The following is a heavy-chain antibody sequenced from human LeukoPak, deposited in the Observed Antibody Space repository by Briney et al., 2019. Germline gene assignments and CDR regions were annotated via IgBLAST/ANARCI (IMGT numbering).Heavy chain of an antibody. CDR1: GFTFSSYA. J-gene: IGHJ4*02. CDR3: ASSPYTVTTPSFDY. V-gene: IGHV3-30-3*01. D-gene: IGHD4-17*01. Sequence: PGRSLRLSCAASGFTFSSYAMHWIRQAPGKGLEWVAVISYDGSNKYYADSVKGRFTISRDNSKNTLYLQMNSLRAEDTAVYYCASSPYTVTTPSFDYWGQGTLVTVSS. CDR2: ISYDGSNK.